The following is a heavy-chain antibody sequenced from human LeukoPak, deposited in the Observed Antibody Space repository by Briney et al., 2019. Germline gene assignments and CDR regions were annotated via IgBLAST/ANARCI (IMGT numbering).Heavy chain of an antibody. CDR2: IYSGGST. CDR1: GFTVSSNY. D-gene: IGHD3-10*01. Sequence: PGGSLRLSCAASGFTVSSNYMIWVRQAPGKGLEWVSDIYSGGSTYYADSVKGRFTNSRDNSKNTLYLQMNSLRAEDTAVYYCASELWFGELLTSDYWGQGTLVTVSS. J-gene: IGHJ4*02. V-gene: IGHV3-53*05. CDR3: ASELWFGELLTSDY.